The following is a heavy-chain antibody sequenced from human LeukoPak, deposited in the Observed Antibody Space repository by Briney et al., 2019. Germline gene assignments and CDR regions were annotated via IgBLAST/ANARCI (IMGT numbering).Heavy chain of an antibody. Sequence: PSETLSLTCAVYGGSFSGYYWSWIRQPPGKGLEWIGEINHSGSTNCNPSLKSRVTISVDTSKNQFSLKLSSVTAADTAVYYCARGESIYGMDVWGQGTTVTVSS. D-gene: IGHD3-10*01. J-gene: IGHJ6*02. CDR3: ARGESIYGMDV. CDR2: INHSGST. V-gene: IGHV4-34*01. CDR1: GGSFSGYY.